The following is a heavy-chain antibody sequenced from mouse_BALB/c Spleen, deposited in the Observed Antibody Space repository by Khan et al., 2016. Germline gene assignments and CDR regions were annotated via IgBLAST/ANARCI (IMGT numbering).Heavy chain of an antibody. CDR3: ARGRHFDF. Sequence: QVQLQQSAAELARPGASVKMSCKASGYTFTDYTMHWVKQRPGQGLEWIGYFNPLSGYTDYNQKFTDKTTLTADKSSSTAYIQLSSLTSEDSAVYYCARGRHFDFWGPGTTLTVSS. V-gene: IGHV1-4*02. CDR1: GYTFTDYT. J-gene: IGHJ2*01. CDR2: FNPLSGYT.